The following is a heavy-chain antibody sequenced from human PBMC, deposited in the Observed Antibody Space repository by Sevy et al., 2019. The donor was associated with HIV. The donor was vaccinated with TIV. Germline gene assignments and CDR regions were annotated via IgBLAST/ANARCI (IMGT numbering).Heavy chain of an antibody. J-gene: IGHJ5*02. V-gene: IGHV4-39*02. CDR2: IPYVGKT. CDR1: GGSISSSGSF. CDR3: AKIFAH. Sequence: SETLSLTCNVSGGSISSSGSFWGWIRQSPGKGLEWIGDIPYVGKTNYNPSLRGRVTISRDTSNNHFSLRLKYVSAADTGVYYCAKIFAHWGQGTLVTVSS.